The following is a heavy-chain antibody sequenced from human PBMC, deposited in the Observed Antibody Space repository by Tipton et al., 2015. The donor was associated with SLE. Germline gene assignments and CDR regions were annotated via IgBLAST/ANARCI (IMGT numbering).Heavy chain of an antibody. CDR3: ARAEGSWDAFDI. Sequence: TLSLTCTVSGGSISSYYWSWIRQPPGRGLEWIGYIYYSGSTNYNPSLKSRVTISVDTSKNQFSLKLSSGTAADTAVYYCARAEGSWDAFDIWGQGTMVTVSS. D-gene: IGHD2-15*01. V-gene: IGHV4-59*01. J-gene: IGHJ3*02. CDR2: IYYSGST. CDR1: GGSISSYY.